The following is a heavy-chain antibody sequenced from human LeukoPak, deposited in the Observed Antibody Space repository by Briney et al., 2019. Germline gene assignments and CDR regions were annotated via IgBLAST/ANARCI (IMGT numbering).Heavy chain of an antibody. J-gene: IGHJ6*02. Sequence: PSETLSLTCAVYGGSSSGYYWSWTRQLPGKGLEWIGETTDSGSINYNSSLESRVTISLDTSKNQFSLKLSSVTAADTAVYYCARGLWDSDVWGQGTTVTVSS. CDR1: GGSSSGYY. CDR2: TTDSGSI. CDR3: ARGLWDSDV. V-gene: IGHV4-34*01. D-gene: IGHD1-26*01.